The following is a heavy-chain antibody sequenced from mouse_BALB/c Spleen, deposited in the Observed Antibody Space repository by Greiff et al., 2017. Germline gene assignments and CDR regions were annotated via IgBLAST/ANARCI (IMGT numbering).Heavy chain of an antibody. CDR2: INPYNGDT. CDR3: GRRFENDFDY. V-gene: IGHV1-37*01. CDR1: GYSFTGDF. J-gene: IGHJ2*01. Sequence: VQLQQSGPELVKPGASVKISCKASGYSFTGDFMNWVKQSHGKSLEWIGRINPYNGDTFYNQKFKGKATLTVDKSSSTAHMELLSLTSEDSAVYYCGRRFENDFDYWGQGTTLTVSA.